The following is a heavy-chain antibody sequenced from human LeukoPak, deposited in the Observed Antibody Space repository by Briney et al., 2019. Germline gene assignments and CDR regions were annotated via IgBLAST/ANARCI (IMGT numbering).Heavy chain of an antibody. CDR3: ASTRVGASKPVAY. CDR2: IYYSGST. Sequence: ASETLSLTCTVSGGSISSYYWSWIRQPPGKGLEWIGYIYYSGSTNYNPSLKSRVTISVDTSKNQFSLKLSSVTAADTAVYYCASTRVGASKPVAYWGQGTLVTVSS. J-gene: IGHJ4*02. V-gene: IGHV4-59*08. CDR1: GGSISSYY. D-gene: IGHD1-26*01.